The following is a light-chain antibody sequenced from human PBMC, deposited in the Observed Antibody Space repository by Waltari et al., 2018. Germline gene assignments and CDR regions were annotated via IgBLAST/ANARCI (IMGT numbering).Light chain of an antibody. Sequence: QSGMTQPASASGSPGQPITTPRPGTSSDVGNYNLVSLYQQHPGKAPKLLIYEVTKRASGTSDRFSASKSGNTASLTISGLQAQEDEADYYCCSYVGLGTYVFGTGTKVTV. V-gene: IGLV2-23*02. CDR1: SSDVGNYNL. J-gene: IGLJ1*01. CDR3: CSYVGLGTYV. CDR2: EVT.